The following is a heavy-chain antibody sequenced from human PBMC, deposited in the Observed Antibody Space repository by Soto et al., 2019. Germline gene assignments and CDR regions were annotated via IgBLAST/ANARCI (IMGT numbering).Heavy chain of an antibody. CDR1: GDSIYRSGYY. J-gene: IGHJ4*02. CDR3: GKVLVGATGHTDSDS. CDR2: IDYNGVT. D-gene: IGHD2-15*01. V-gene: IGHV4-39*01. Sequence: SETLSLTCTVSGDSIYRSGYYWGWIRQPPGRGLEWIGNIDYNGVTYSNPSLKSRVTISRDTSKNQFSLKLASVTAADTALYYCGKVLVGATGHTDSDSWGPGTLVTVSS.